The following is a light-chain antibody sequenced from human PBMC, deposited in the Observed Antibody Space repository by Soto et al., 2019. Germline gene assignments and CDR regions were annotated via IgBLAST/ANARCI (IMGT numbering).Light chain of an antibody. Sequence: EIVLTQSPATLSLSPGERATLSCRASQSVSSYLAWYQQKPGQAPRLLIYDASNRATGIPARFSGSGSGTDFTLTISSLEPEDFAVYYCQQRSSWPLTFGQGTRLEIQ. J-gene: IGKJ5*01. CDR2: DAS. V-gene: IGKV3-11*01. CDR3: QQRSSWPLT. CDR1: QSVSSY.